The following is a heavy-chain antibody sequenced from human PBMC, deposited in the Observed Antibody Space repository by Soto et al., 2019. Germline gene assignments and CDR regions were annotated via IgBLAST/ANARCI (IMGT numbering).Heavy chain of an antibody. Sequence: GGSLRLSCAASGFTFSTYAMNWVRQAPGKRLQWVSYISSSGTTIYYADSVKGRFSISRDNAKNSLYLQMNSLRDEDTALYYCLCPGHMDVWGQGTTVTVSS. CDR1: GFTFSTYA. V-gene: IGHV3-48*02. J-gene: IGHJ6*02. CDR2: ISSSGTTI. CDR3: LCPGHMDV.